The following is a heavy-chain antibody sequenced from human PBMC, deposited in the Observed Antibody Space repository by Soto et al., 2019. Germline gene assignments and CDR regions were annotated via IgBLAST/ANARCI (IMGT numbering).Heavy chain of an antibody. CDR1: GFTFSDYY. V-gene: IGHV3-11*01. D-gene: IGHD6-19*01. J-gene: IGHJ4*02. CDR3: ARDRAYSSGWYPLAY. CDR2: ISSSGSTI. Sequence: QVQLVESGGGLVKPGGSLRLSCAASGFTFSDYYMSWIRQAPGKGLEWVSYISSSGSTIYYADSVKGRFTIYRDNAKNSPYLQMDSLSAEATAVYYCARDRAYSSGWYPLAYWGQGTLVTVSS.